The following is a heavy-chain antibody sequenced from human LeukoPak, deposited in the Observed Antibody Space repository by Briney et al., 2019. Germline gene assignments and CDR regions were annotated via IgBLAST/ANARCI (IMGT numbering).Heavy chain of an antibody. D-gene: IGHD1-14*01. J-gene: IGHJ6*02. V-gene: IGHV3-30*02. CDR2: IRYDGSNK. CDR1: GFTFSSYG. Sequence: GGSLRLSCAASGFTFSSYGMHWVRQAPGKGLEWVAFIRYDGSNKYYADSVKGRFTISRDNSKNTLYLQMNSLRAEDTAVYYCARGLRNQLVYYYYGMDVWGQGTTVTVSS. CDR3: ARGLRNQLVYYYYGMDV.